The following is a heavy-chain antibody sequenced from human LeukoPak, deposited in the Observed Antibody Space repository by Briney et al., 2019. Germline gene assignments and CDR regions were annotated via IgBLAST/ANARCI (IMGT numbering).Heavy chain of an antibody. D-gene: IGHD3-10*01. J-gene: IGHJ4*02. CDR3: ARDGETRWFGDIIPHYFDY. Sequence: GESLRLSCAASGFTLNNYVIHWVRQAPGKGLEWVAVISYDGINKYYTDSVRGRFAISRDNSKNTVYLEMNSLRTEDTAVYYCARDGETRWFGDIIPHYFDYWGQGTQVTVSS. CDR2: ISYDGINK. V-gene: IGHV3-30*09. CDR1: GFTLNNYV.